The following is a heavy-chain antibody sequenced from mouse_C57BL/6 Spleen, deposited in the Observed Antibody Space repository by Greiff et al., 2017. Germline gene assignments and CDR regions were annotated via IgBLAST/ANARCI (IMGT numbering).Heavy chain of an antibody. CDR2: IYPRDGST. Sequence: QVQLQQSGPELVKPGASVKLSCKASGYTFTSYDINWVKQRPGQGLEWIGRIYPRDGSTKYNEKFKGKATLTVDTSSSTAYMELHSLTSEDSAVYFCARSGQLRLPLAYWGQGTLVTVSA. CDR3: ARSGQLRLPLAY. CDR1: GYTFTSYD. J-gene: IGHJ3*01. D-gene: IGHD3-2*02. V-gene: IGHV1-85*01.